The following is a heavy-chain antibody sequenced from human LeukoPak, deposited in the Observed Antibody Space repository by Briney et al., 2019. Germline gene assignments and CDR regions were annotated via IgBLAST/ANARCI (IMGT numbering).Heavy chain of an antibody. D-gene: IGHD3-22*01. Sequence: GGSLRLSCAASGFTFSSYAMHWVRQAPGKGLEWVAVISYDGSNKYYADSVKGRFTISRDNSKNTLYLQMNSLRAEDTAVYYCAKDPPYYYDSSGYSSDAFDIWGQGTMVTVSS. CDR1: GFTFSSYA. CDR3: AKDPPYYYDSSGYSSDAFDI. CDR2: ISYDGSNK. V-gene: IGHV3-30*04. J-gene: IGHJ3*02.